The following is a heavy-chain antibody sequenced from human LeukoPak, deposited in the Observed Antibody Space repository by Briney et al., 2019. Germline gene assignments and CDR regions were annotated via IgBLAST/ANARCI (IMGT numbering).Heavy chain of an antibody. Sequence: SETLSLTCAVYGGSFSGYYWTWIRQTPEKGLEWIGEMNPGGSTNYNPSLKSRVTISVDTSKNQFSLELRSVTAADTAVYYCARGRQDVTMIVVVMTAASYYLDVWGKGTTVTVS. CDR3: ARGRQDVTMIVVVMTAASYYLDV. CDR2: MNPGGST. V-gene: IGHV4-34*01. J-gene: IGHJ6*03. CDR1: GGSFSGYY. D-gene: IGHD3-22*01.